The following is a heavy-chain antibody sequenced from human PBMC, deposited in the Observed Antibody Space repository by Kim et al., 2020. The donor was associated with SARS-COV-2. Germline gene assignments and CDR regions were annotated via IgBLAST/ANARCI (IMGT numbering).Heavy chain of an antibody. Sequence: GGSLRLSCAASGFTFDDYAMHWVRQAPGKGLEWVSGISWNSGSLGYADSVKGRFTISRDNAKNSLYLQMNSLRAEDTALYYCAKDRTPLYSSSNWGVDYWGQGTLVTVSS. J-gene: IGHJ4*02. D-gene: IGHD6-13*01. CDR2: ISWNSGSL. CDR3: AKDRTPLYSSSNWGVDY. V-gene: IGHV3-9*01. CDR1: GFTFDDYA.